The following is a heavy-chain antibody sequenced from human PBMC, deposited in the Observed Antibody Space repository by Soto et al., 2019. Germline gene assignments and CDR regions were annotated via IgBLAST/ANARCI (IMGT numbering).Heavy chain of an antibody. Sequence: QVQLVQSGVEVKMPGASVKLSCKTYGYAFTNYGVTWVRQVSGQGLEWIGWVSGYNRNTNYAQKFEDRVIMTTDTAPDTAPQEPRRLRSEGPGIFYCAGERQVGALIYWGRGTLLTVSP. D-gene: IGHD3-16*01. CDR1: GYAFTNYG. CDR2: VSGYNRNT. CDR3: AGERQVGALIY. V-gene: IGHV1-18*01. J-gene: IGHJ4*02.